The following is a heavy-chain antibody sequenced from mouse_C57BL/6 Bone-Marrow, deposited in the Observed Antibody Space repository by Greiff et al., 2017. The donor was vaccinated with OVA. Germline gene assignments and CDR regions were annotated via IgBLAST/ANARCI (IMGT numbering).Heavy chain of an antibody. CDR1: GYSFTGYY. CDR2: INPSTGGT. D-gene: IGHD2-4*01. Sequence: EVQLQQSGPELVKPGASVKISCKASGYSFTGYYMHWVKQSSEKSLEWIGEINPSTGGTSYNQKFKGKATLTVDKSSSTAYMQLKSLTSEDSAVYYCASPYDYDDGYYAMDYWGQGTSVTVSS. CDR3: ASPYDYDDGYYAMDY. V-gene: IGHV1-43*01. J-gene: IGHJ4*01.